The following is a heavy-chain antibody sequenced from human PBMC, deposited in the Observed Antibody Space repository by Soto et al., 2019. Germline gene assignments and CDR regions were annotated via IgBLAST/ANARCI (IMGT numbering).Heavy chain of an antibody. V-gene: IGHV1-69*01. CDR1: GGTFSSYA. Sequence: QVQLVQSGAEVKKPGSSVKVSCKASGGTFSSYAISWVRQAPGQGLEWMGGIIPIFGTANYAQKFQGRVTITADESTRTAYMELDSLRSEDTAVYYCARGGPARLGPYYYDSSGYYLDAFDIWGQGTMVTVSS. CDR2: IIPIFGTA. D-gene: IGHD3-22*01. CDR3: ARGGPARLGPYYYDSSGYYLDAFDI. J-gene: IGHJ3*02.